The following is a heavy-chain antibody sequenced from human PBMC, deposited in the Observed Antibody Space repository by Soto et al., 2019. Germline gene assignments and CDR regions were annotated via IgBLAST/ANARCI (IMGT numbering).Heavy chain of an antibody. CDR3: ARGPVSWYYYYMDV. CDR1: GYTFTSYD. CDR2: MNPNSGNT. V-gene: IGHV1-8*01. Sequence: QVQLVQSGAEVKKPGASVKVSCKASGYTFTSYDINWVRQATGQGLEWMGWMNPNSGNTGYAQKFQVRVTMTRNTSIVTAYMELRSLRSEDTALYYCARGPVSWYYYYMDVWGKGTTVTVSS. J-gene: IGHJ6*03. D-gene: IGHD6-13*01.